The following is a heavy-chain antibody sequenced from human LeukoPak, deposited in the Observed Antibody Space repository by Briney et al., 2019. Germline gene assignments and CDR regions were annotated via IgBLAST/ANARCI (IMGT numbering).Heavy chain of an antibody. CDR1: GYTFTSYG. Sequence: ASVKVSCKASGYTFTSYGISWLRQAPGQGLEWMGWISAYNGNTNYAQKLQGRVTMTTDTSTSTAYMELRSLRSDDTAVYYCARDCSSTSCSPKDYWGQGTLVTVSS. CDR2: ISAYNGNT. J-gene: IGHJ4*02. V-gene: IGHV1-18*01. CDR3: ARDCSSTSCSPKDY. D-gene: IGHD2-2*01.